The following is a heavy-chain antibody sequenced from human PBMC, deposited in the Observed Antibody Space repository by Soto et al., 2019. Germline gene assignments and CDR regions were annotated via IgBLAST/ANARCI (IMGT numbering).Heavy chain of an antibody. Sequence: PGGSLRLSCAASGFTFSNYGMHWVRQTPGKGLEWVAVISYDGSDKYYADSVKGRFTISRDNSENTLYLQMNSLRAEDTAVYYCARGPGYCSSTSYSWWFDYWSQGTLVTVSS. J-gene: IGHJ4*02. CDR3: ARGPGYCSSTSYSWWFDY. CDR1: GFTFSNYG. V-gene: IGHV3-30*03. D-gene: IGHD2-2*01. CDR2: ISYDGSDK.